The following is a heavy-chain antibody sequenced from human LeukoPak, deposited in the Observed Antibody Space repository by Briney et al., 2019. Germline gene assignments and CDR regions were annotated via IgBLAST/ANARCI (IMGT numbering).Heavy chain of an antibody. CDR1: GGSISTSNYY. D-gene: IGHD3-10*01. CDR2: IYNSGST. V-gene: IGHV4-61*01. CDR3: TRLIMSSIYYYYMDV. J-gene: IGHJ6*03. Sequence: SETLSLTCTVSGGSISTSNYYWSWIRQPPGKGLEWIGYIYNSGSTNYNPSLKSRVTISVDTSKNQFSLKLSSVTAADTAVYYCTRLIMSSIYYYYMDVWGKGTTVTVSS.